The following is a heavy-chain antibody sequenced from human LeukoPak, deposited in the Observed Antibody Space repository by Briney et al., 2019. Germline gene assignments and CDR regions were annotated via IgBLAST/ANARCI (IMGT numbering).Heavy chain of an antibody. CDR2: ISYDGSNK. J-gene: IGHJ3*02. Sequence: PGRSLRLSCAASGFTFSSYGMHWVRQAPGKGLEWVAVISYDGSNKYYADSVKGRFTISRDNSKNTLYLQMNSLRAEDTAVYYCANGYYDSSGYCGLDAFDIWGQGTMVTVSS. V-gene: IGHV3-30*18. CDR3: ANGYYDSSGYCGLDAFDI. D-gene: IGHD3-22*01. CDR1: GFTFSSYG.